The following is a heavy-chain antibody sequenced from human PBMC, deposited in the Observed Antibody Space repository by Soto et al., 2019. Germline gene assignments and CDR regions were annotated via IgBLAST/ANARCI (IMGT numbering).Heavy chain of an antibody. CDR2: ISGRGGST. V-gene: IGHV3-23*01. Sequence: EVQLLESGGGLVQPGGSLRLSCAASGFTFSSYAMSWVRQAPGKGLEWVSTISGRGGSTYYVDSVKGRFTISRDNSKNTLYLQMNSLGGEDTAVYYCAKDQGRYYDSSGYFFWDYWGQGTLVTVSS. J-gene: IGHJ4*02. D-gene: IGHD3-22*01. CDR3: AKDQGRYYDSSGYFFWDY. CDR1: GFTFSSYA.